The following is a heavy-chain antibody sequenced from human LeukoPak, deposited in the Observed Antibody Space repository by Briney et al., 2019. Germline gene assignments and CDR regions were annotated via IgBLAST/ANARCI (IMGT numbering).Heavy chain of an antibody. V-gene: IGHV4-59*08. CDR1: GGFISSYY. J-gene: IGHJ2*01. D-gene: IGHD3-10*01. CDR2: IYYSGST. Sequence: MTSETLSLTCTVSGGFISSYYWSWIRQPPGKGLEWIGYIYYSGSTNYNPSLKSRVTISVDTSKNQFSLKLSSVTAADTAVHYCARHEDGSGSYPAYWYFDLWGRGTLVTVSS. CDR3: ARHEDGSGSYPAYWYFDL.